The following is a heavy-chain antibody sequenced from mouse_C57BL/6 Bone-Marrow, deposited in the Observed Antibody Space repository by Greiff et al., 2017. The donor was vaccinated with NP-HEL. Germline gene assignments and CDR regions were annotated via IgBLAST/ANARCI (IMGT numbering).Heavy chain of an antibody. V-gene: IGHV1-81*01. CDR2: IYPRSGNT. CDR3: RRSYYFDY. CDR1: GFTFTSSG. Sequence: QVQLKESGAELARPGASVKLSCKASGFTFTSSGISWVKQRTGQGLEWIGEIYPRSGNTYYNEKFKGKATLTADKSSSTAYMELGSLTSEDSPVYFCRRSYYFDYWGQGTTLTVSS. J-gene: IGHJ2*01.